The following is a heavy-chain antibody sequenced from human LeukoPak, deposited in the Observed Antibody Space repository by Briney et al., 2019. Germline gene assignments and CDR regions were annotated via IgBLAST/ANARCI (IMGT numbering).Heavy chain of an antibody. V-gene: IGHV3-23*01. CDR1: GFTFSSYS. J-gene: IGHJ4*02. D-gene: IGHD3-16*01. Sequence: GGSLRLSCAASGFTFSSYSMNWVRQAPGKGLEWVSAISGSGGSTYYADSVKGRFTISRDNSKNTLYLQMNSLRAEDTAVYYCAKPKHRVGHYFDYWGQGTLVTVSS. CDR3: AKPKHRVGHYFDY. CDR2: ISGSGGST.